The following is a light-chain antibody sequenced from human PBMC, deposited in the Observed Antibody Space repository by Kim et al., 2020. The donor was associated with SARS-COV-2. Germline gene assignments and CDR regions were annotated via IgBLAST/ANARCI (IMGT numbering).Light chain of an antibody. CDR2: GES. CDR1: QTVSSSF. J-gene: IGKJ5*01. V-gene: IGKV3-20*01. Sequence: EIVLTQSPGTLSLSPGERATLSCRTSQTVSSSFLAWYQQKPGQAPRLLIYGESGRATGIPDRFSGSGSETDFTLTISGLEPEDFAVYYCQQFDTSPGTFGQGTRLEIK. CDR3: QQFDTSPGT.